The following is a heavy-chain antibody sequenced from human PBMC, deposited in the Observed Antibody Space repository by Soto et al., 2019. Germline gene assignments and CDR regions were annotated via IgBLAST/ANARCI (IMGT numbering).Heavy chain of an antibody. V-gene: IGHV1-46*01. D-gene: IGHD6-13*01. Sequence: ASVKVSCKASGYTFTSYYIHWVRQAPGQGLEWMGIINPRGGITTYAQKFQGRLTMTGDTSTSTVYMELSSLTSEDTAMYHCASSPAYGSSWYGIPPDLSHGMDVLGQGTTVTVS. CDR2: INPRGGIT. J-gene: IGHJ6*02. CDR1: GYTFTSYY. CDR3: ASSPAYGSSWYGIPPDLSHGMDV.